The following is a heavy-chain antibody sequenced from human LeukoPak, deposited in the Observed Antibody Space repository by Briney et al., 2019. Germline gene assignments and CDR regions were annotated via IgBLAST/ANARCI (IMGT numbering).Heavy chain of an antibody. CDR1: CGSISSYY. J-gene: IGHJ3*02. D-gene: IGHD2-2*01. V-gene: IGHV4-59*01. CDR3: ARGICSSTSCSPDAFDI. CDR2: IYYSWCT. Sequence: PEPLSLMYTVSCGSISSYYWIWIRQPPGKGLEGIGYIYYSWCTNYNPSLKSRLTISVDTSKSQFSQKLSSVTAADTAVYYCARGICSSTSCSPDAFDIWGQGTMVTVSS.